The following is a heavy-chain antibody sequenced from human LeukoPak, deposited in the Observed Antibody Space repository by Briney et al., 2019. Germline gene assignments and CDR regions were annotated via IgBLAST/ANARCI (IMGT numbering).Heavy chain of an antibody. V-gene: IGHV1-46*01. J-gene: IGHJ6*02. CDR2: INPSGGST. D-gene: IGHD2-15*01. CDR3: ASGGRVSRGGPILEQYYYGMDV. Sequence: ASVKVSCKASGYTFTSYYMHWVRQAPGQGLEWMGIINPSGGSTSYAQKFQGRVTMTRDTSTSTVYMELSSLRSEDTAVYYCASGGRVSRGGPILEQYYYGMDVWGQGTTVTVSS. CDR1: GYTFTSYY.